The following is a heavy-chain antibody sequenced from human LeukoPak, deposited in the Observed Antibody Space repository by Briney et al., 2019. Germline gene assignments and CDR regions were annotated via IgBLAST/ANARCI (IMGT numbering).Heavy chain of an antibody. CDR3: ARAPSSGWYWFDY. CDR1: GFTFDDYA. D-gene: IGHD6-19*01. V-gene: IGHV3-9*01. CDR2: ISWNSGSI. Sequence: PGRSLRLSCAASGFTFDDYAMHWVRQAPGKGLEWVSGISWNSGSIGYADSVKGRFTISRDNSKNTLYLQMNSLRAEDTAVYYCARAPSSGWYWFDYWGQGTLVTVSS. J-gene: IGHJ4*02.